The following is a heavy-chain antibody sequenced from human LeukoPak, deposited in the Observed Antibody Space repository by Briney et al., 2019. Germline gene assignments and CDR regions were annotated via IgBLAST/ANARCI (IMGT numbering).Heavy chain of an antibody. CDR2: ITSDGSTN. CDR3: VRDSRYTMDV. Sequence: GGSLRLSCTASGFTFSMYWMHWVRQAPGKGPVWVSRITSDGSTNIYAYSVKGRFTISRYNARYTLNLQMNSLRAENTAVYYCVRDSRYTMDVWGQGTTVTVPS. CDR1: GFTFSMYW. V-gene: IGHV3-74*01. J-gene: IGHJ6*02. D-gene: IGHD5-18*01.